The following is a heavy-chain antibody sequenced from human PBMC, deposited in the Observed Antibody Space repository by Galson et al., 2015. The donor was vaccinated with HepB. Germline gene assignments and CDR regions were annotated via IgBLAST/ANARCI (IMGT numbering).Heavy chain of an antibody. V-gene: IGHV3-20*01. J-gene: IGHJ3*02. D-gene: IGHD3-10*01. Sequence: SLRLSYAASGFTFDDYGMSWVRQAPGKGLEWVSGINWNGGSTGYADSVKGRFTISRDNAKNSLYLQMNSLRAEDTALYHCARVSLVRGALSAFDIWGQGTMVTVSS. CDR2: INWNGGST. CDR3: ARVSLVRGALSAFDI. CDR1: GFTFDDYG.